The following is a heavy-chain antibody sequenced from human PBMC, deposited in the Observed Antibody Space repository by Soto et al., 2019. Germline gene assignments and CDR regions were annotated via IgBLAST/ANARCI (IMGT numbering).Heavy chain of an antibody. D-gene: IGHD2-15*01. CDR2: VSTSGRST. V-gene: IGHV3-64D*06. Sequence: PWGSLRLSCSASGFIFSESTIYFFRHVPWKGLEAISAVSTSGRSTYYADSVKDRFTISRDNSKNTLFLQMGSLRPEDTAIYYCVKQAHGLDGVAFDYWGQGTQVTVSS. J-gene: IGHJ4*02. CDR1: GFIFSEST. CDR3: VKQAHGLDGVAFDY.